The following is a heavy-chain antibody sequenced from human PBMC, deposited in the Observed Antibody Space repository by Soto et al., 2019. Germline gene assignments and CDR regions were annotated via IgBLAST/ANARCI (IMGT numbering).Heavy chain of an antibody. Sequence: EVPLVESGGGLVQPGGSLRLSCAASGFTFSSYSMNWVRQAPGKGLEWVSYISSSSSTIYYADSVKGRFTISRDNAKNSLYLQMNSLRAEDTAVYYCARDMDSSGWYNWFDPWGQGTLVTVSS. CDR3: ARDMDSSGWYNWFDP. CDR2: ISSSSSTI. V-gene: IGHV3-48*01. D-gene: IGHD6-19*01. CDR1: GFTFSSYS. J-gene: IGHJ5*02.